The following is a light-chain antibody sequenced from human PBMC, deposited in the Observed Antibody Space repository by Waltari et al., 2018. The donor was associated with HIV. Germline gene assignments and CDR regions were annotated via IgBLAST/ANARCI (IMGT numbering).Light chain of an antibody. CDR2: KSN. V-gene: IGLV1-44*01. J-gene: IGLJ3*02. CDR1: SSNIGTNA. Sequence: QSVLTQPPSASGTPGQRVTISCSGSSSNIGTNAVNWYQQLPGTAPKLLIYKSNERSSGVPDRFSASKSGASASLAIRGLQSEDEAVYYCAAWDDSLNEVFGGGTKLTVL. CDR3: AAWDDSLNEV.